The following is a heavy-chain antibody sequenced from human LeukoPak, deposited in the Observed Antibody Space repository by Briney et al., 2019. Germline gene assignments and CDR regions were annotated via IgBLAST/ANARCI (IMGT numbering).Heavy chain of an antibody. D-gene: IGHD2-2*02. CDR1: GGTFSSYA. Sequence: SLKVSCTASGGTFSSYAISWVRQAPGQGLEWMGGIIPIFGTANYAQKFQGRVTITADESTSTAYMELSSLRSEDTAVYYCALKVGRYCSSTSCYTDDYWGQGTLVTVSS. V-gene: IGHV1-69*13. CDR2: IIPIFGTA. CDR3: ALKVGRYCSSTSCYTDDY. J-gene: IGHJ4*02.